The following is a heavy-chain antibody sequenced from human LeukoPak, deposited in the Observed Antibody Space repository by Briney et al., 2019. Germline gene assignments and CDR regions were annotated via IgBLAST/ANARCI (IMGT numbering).Heavy chain of an antibody. D-gene: IGHD3-10*01. CDR1: GFTFSDYY. J-gene: IGHJ4*02. CDR3: TRVYGSGSYYSHC. V-gene: IGHV3-11*01. CDR2: ISSSGSTI. Sequence: PGGSLRLSCAASGFTFSDYYMSWIRQAPGKGLEWVSYISSSGSTIYYADSVKGRFTISRDNSKNTLYLQMNSLRAEDTAVYYCTRVYGSGSYYSHCWGQGTLVTVSS.